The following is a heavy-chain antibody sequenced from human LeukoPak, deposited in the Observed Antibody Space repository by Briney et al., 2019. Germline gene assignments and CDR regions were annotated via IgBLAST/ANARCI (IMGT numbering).Heavy chain of an antibody. Sequence: GGSLRLSCAASGFTFDDYAMHWVRQAPGKGLEWVSGISWNSGSIGYADSVKGRFTISRDNAKNSLYLQMNSLRAEDTAVYYCARANGSSGWFEYFQHWGQGTLVTVSS. J-gene: IGHJ1*01. CDR1: GFTFDDYA. CDR3: ARANGSSGWFEYFQH. CDR2: ISWNSGSI. D-gene: IGHD6-19*01. V-gene: IGHV3-9*01.